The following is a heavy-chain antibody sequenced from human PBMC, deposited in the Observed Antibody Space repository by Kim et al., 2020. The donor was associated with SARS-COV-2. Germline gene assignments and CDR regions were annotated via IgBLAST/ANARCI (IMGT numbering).Heavy chain of an antibody. CDR3: ARDIPQGLFDP. CDR1: GGSISSYY. Sequence: SETLSLTCTVSGGSISSYYWSWIRQPPGKGLEWIGYIYYSGSTNYNPSLKSRVTISVDTSKNQFSLKLSSVTAADTAVYYCARDIPQGLFDPWGQGTLVT. V-gene: IGHV4-59*01. J-gene: IGHJ5*02. CDR2: IYYSGST. D-gene: IGHD2-21*01.